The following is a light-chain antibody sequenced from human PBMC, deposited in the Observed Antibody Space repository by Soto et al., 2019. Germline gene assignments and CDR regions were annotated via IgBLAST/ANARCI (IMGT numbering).Light chain of an antibody. CDR3: QQLRAYPIT. CDR1: QDIRNY. V-gene: IGKV1-9*01. Sequence: IQLTQSPSSLSASVGDRVTVTCRASQDIRNYLAWYQQKPGKAPKLLIYVASTLQSGVPSRFSGSGSETDFTLTISSLQPEDSATYYCQQLRAYPITFGQGTRLEIK. CDR2: VAS. J-gene: IGKJ5*01.